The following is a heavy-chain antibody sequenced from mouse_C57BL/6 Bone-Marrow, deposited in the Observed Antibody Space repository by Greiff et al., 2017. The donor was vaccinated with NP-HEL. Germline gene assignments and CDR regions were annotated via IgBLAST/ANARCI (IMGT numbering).Heavy chain of an antibody. Sequence: QVQLQQPGAELVKPGASVKVSCKASGYTFTSYWMHWVKQRPGQGLEWIGRIHPSDSDTNYNQKFKGKATLTVAKSSTTAYMQLSSLTSEDSAVYYCAIDYGAWFAYWGQGTLVTVSA. V-gene: IGHV1-74*01. D-gene: IGHD1-2*01. CDR3: AIDYGAWFAY. J-gene: IGHJ3*01. CDR2: IHPSDSDT. CDR1: GYTFTSYW.